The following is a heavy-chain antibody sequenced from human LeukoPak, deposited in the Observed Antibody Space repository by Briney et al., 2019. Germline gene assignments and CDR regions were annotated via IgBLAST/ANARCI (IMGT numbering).Heavy chain of an antibody. V-gene: IGHV4-34*01. D-gene: IGHD3-10*01. Sequence: PSETLSLTCAVYGGSFSGYYWSWIRQPPGKGLEWIGEINHSGSTNYNPSLKSRVTISVDTSKNQFSLKLSSVTAADTAVYYCARGGYYGSGSYGMDVWGQGTTVTVSS. J-gene: IGHJ6*02. CDR2: INHSGST. CDR3: ARGGYYGSGSYGMDV. CDR1: GGSFSGYY.